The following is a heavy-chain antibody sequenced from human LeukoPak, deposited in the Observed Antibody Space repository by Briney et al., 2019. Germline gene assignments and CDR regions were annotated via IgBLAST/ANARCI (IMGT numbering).Heavy chain of an antibody. D-gene: IGHD2-15*01. CDR1: GYTFTTYY. CDR3: ARDGGGGTWLKKANWFDS. CDR2: INPTGGTT. Sequence: ASVKLSCKASGYTFTTYYMHWVRQAPGQGLEWMGIINPTGGTTFYPHKFQGRVTMTRDTSTSTFYMDLSSLKSEDTAVYYCARDGGGGTWLKKANWFDSWGQGTLDIVSS. V-gene: IGHV1-46*01. J-gene: IGHJ5*01.